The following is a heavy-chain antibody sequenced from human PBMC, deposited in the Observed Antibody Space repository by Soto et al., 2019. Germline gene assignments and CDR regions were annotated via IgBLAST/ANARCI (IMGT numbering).Heavy chain of an antibody. V-gene: IGHV4-34*01. CDR1: GGSFSGYY. J-gene: IGHJ4*02. CDR2: INHSGST. CDR3: ASRDGDIVATFDY. Sequence: QVQLQKWGAGLLKPSETLSLTCAIYGGSFSGYYWSWIRQSPGKGLEWIGEINHSGSTNYNPSLKSRVTISVDTSKNQFSLKLSSVTAADTAVYYCASRDGDIVATFDYWGQGTLVTVSS. D-gene: IGHD5-12*01.